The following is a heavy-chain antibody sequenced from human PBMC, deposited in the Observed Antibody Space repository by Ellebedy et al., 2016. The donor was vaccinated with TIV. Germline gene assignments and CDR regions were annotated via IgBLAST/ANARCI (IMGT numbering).Heavy chain of an antibody. CDR2: IYWDDDK. Sequence: SGPTLVKPTQTLTLTCTFSGFSLSTSGVGVGWIRQPPGKAMEWIALIYWDDDKRYSPSLKSRLTITKDTSKNQVVLTITNMEPVDTATYYCAHDGYDILTSYYRFDYWGQGTLVTVSS. CDR3: AHDGYDILTSYYRFDY. D-gene: IGHD3-9*01. J-gene: IGHJ4*02. CDR1: GFSLSTSGVG. V-gene: IGHV2-5*02.